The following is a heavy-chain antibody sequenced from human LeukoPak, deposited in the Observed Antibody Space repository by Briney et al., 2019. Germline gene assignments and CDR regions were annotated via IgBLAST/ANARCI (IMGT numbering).Heavy chain of an antibody. V-gene: IGHV3-23*01. CDR2: IGVGGAT. J-gene: IGHJ4*02. CDR3: AKAPVTTCSGAYCYPFDY. D-gene: IGHD2-21*01. CDR1: GFSFTNYA. Sequence: PGGSLRLSCAASGFSFTNYAMTWVRQAPGKGLEWVSIIGVGGATYFAESLQGRFTISRDNSRNTLYLQMNRLRAEDAAVYYCAKAPVTTCSGAYCYPFDYWGQGTLVTVSS.